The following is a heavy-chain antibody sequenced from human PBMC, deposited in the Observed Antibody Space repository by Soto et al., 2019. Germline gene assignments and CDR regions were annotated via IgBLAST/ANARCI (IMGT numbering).Heavy chain of an antibody. D-gene: IGHD2-15*01. CDR2: ISSSSSYI. J-gene: IGHJ6*02. V-gene: IGHV3-21*01. CDR3: ARDHGYCSGGSCLVYYYYYGMDV. CDR1: GFTFSSYS. Sequence: GSLRLSCAASGFTFSSYSMNWVRQAPGKGLEWVSSISSSSSYIYYADSVKGRFTISRDNAKNSLYLQMNSLRAEDTAVYYCARDHGYCSGGSCLVYYYYYGMDVWGQGTTVTVSS.